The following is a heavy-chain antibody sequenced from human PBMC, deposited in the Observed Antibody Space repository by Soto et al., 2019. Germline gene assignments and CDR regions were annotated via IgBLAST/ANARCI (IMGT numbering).Heavy chain of an antibody. D-gene: IGHD6-19*01. V-gene: IGHV1-2*02. Sequence: QLHLVQSGAVVKKPGASVTVSCSASGYPVTAYYMHWVRQAPGRGLEWMGGINPATGAAKYTQTFQGGVTMARDTSPNTVFMELCGLASEDTAVFFCARGGGVGVAGSAAFDMWGQGTLVTVSS. CDR2: INPATGAA. J-gene: IGHJ3*02. CDR3: ARGGGVGVAGSAAFDM. CDR1: GYPVTAYY.